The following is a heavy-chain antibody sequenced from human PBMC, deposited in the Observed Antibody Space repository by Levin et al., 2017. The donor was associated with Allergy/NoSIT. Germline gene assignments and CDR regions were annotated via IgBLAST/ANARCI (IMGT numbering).Heavy chain of an antibody. CDR1: GGSFSGYY. CDR3: ARATGDYDGSGSPY. Sequence: SETLSLTCAVYGGSFSGYYWSWIRQPPGKGLEWIGEINHSGSTNYNPSLKSRVTISVDTSKNQFSLKLSSVTAADTAVYYCARATGDYDGSGSPYWGQGTLVTVSS. CDR2: INHSGST. J-gene: IGHJ4*02. V-gene: IGHV4-34*01. D-gene: IGHD3-10*01.